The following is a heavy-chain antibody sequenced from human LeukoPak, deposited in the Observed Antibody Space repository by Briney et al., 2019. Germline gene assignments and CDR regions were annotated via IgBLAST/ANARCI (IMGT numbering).Heavy chain of an antibody. CDR2: IYYSGST. D-gene: IGHD3-10*01. J-gene: IGHJ3*02. V-gene: IGHV4-59*01. CDR3: AKSNGYGLIDI. CDR1: GGSIRSYY. Sequence: PSETLSLTCTVSGGSIRSYYWSWIRQPPGKGLEWIGYIYYSGSTNYNPSLESRVTISVDTSKNQFSLKLTSVTAADTAVYYCAKSNGYGLIDIWGQGTMVIVSS.